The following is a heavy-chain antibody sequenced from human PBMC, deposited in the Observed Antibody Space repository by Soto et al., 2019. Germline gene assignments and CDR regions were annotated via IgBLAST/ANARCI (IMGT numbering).Heavy chain of an antibody. Sequence: EVQLVESGGGLVQPGRSLRLSCAASGFTFDDYAMHWVRQAPGKGLEWVSGISWNSGSIGYADSVKGRFTISRDNAKNCLYLQMNSLRAEDTVLYYCAKSQSIAVAGTVDYWGQGTMVTVSS. J-gene: IGHJ4*02. CDR3: AKSQSIAVAGTVDY. V-gene: IGHV3-9*01. D-gene: IGHD6-19*01. CDR1: GFTFDDYA. CDR2: ISWNSGSI.